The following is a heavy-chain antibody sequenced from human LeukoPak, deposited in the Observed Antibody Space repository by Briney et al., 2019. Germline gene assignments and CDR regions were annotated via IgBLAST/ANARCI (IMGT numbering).Heavy chain of an antibody. J-gene: IGHJ6*02. CDR3: ARGGWFGELLDYYGMDV. CDR1: GGSISSYY. D-gene: IGHD3-10*01. Sequence: SETLSLTCTVSGGSISSYYWSWVRQPPGKGLEWIGYIYYSGSTNYNPSLKSRGTISVDTSKNQFSLKLSSVTAADTAVYYCARGGWFGELLDYYGMDVWGQGTTVTVSS. CDR2: IYYSGST. V-gene: IGHV4-59*08.